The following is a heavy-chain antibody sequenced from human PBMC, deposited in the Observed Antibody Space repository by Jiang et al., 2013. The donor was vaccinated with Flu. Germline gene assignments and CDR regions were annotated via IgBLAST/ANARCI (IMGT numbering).Heavy chain of an antibody. J-gene: IGHJ6*02. Sequence: EVQLLESGGGLVQPGGSLRLSCAASGFTFSSYDMHWVRQATGKGLEWVSAIGTAGDTYYPGSVKGRFTISRENAKNSLYLQMNSLRAGDTAVYYCARAPRIAAAGDYYYYGMDVWGQGTTVTVSS. D-gene: IGHD6-13*01. CDR2: IGTAGDT. V-gene: IGHV3-13*01. CDR3: ARAPRIAAAGDYYYYGMDV. CDR1: GFTFSSYD.